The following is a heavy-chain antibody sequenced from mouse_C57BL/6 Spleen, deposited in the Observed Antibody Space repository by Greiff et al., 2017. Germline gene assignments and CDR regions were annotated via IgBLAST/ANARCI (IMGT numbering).Heavy chain of an antibody. J-gene: IGHJ3*01. CDR2: IHPNRGST. CDR3: ARDYGGFAY. D-gene: IGHD1-1*01. CDR1: GYPFTSYW. Sequence: QVQLQQPGAELVKPGASVKLSCKASGYPFTSYWMHWVKQRPGQGLEWIGMIHPNRGSTNYNEKFKSKATLTVDKSSSTAYMQLSSLTSEDSAVYYCARDYGGFAYWGQGTLVTVSA. V-gene: IGHV1-64*01.